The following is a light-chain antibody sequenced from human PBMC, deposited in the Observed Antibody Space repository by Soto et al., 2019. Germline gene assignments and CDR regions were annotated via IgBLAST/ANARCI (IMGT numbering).Light chain of an antibody. CDR1: QSVSST. Sequence: EIIITQSPATRSVSPREGANLSCRASQSVSSTVAWYQQKPGQASRLLIYAASTRATGIPARFSGSGSGTEFTLTISSLKSEDFAVYYCQQYNNWPFITFGQGTRLEIK. CDR3: QQYNNWPFIT. V-gene: IGKV3-15*01. CDR2: AAS. J-gene: IGKJ5*01.